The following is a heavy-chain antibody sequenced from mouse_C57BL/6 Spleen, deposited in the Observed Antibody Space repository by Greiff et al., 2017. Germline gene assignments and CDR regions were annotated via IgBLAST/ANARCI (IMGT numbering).Heavy chain of an antibody. CDR3: TRRQSIYYDYDNY. D-gene: IGHD2-4*01. J-gene: IGHJ2*01. V-gene: IGHV1-15*01. CDR1: GYTFTDYE. CDR2: IDPETGGT. Sequence: QVQLKESGAELVRPGASVTLSCKASGYTFTDYEMHWVKQTPVHGLEWIGAIDPETGGTAYNQKFKGKAILTADKSSSTASMELRSLTSEDSAVYYCTRRQSIYYDYDNYGGQGTTLTVSS.